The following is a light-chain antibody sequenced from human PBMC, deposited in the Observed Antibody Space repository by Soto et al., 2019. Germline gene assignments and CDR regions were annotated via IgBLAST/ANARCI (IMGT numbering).Light chain of an antibody. Sequence: QSVLTQPPSVSAAPGQIVTISCSGSRSNIGNNYVSWYRQLPRTVPKLLIYENNKRPSGIPDQFSGSKSGTSATLGITGLQTGDEADYYCGTWDSSLNVVLFGGGTKLTVL. J-gene: IGLJ2*01. CDR1: RSNIGNNY. CDR2: ENN. CDR3: GTWDSSLNVVL. V-gene: IGLV1-51*01.